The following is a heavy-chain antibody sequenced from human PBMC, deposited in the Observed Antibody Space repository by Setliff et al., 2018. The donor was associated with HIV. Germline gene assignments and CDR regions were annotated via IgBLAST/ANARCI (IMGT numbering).Heavy chain of an antibody. CDR1: GFTFNSYS. CDR2: ISSSSSTI. V-gene: IGHV3-48*01. Sequence: PGGSLRLSCAASGFTFNSYSMNWVRQAPGKGLDWISYISSSSSTIYYRDSVKGRFTISRDNANNSLYLQMNSLRAEDTAMYYCARARVVIGAVAEDFWLDPWGQGTLVTVSS. J-gene: IGHJ5*02. D-gene: IGHD6-19*01. CDR3: ARARVVIGAVAEDFWLDP.